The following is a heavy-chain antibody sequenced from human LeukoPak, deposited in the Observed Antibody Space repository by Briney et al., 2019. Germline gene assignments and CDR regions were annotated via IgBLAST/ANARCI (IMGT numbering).Heavy chain of an antibody. V-gene: IGHV4-39*07. Sequence: PSETLSLTCTVSGGSISTSNYYWGWIRQPPGKGLEWIGNIFYSGSTYYGPSHKSRLTISLDTSRNQFSLKLNSVTAEDTAVYYCAKTLPTFYGSGSYYKNPIDYWGQGTLVTVSS. D-gene: IGHD3-10*01. CDR3: AKTLPTFYGSGSYYKNPIDY. CDR2: IFYSGST. J-gene: IGHJ4*02. CDR1: GGSISTSNYY.